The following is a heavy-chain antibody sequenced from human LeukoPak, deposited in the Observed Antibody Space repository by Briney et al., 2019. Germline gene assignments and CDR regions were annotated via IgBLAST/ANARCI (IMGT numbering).Heavy chain of an antibody. V-gene: IGHV5-51*01. Sequence: GESLKISCKGSGYSFISYSIGWVRQMPGKGLEWMGIIYAGDSDTRYSPSFQGQVTMSVDKFITTAYLQWSSLKASDTAMYFCARSTSVHYLFDYWGQGTLVTVSS. CDR1: GYSFISYS. CDR3: ARSTSVHYLFDY. CDR2: IYAGDSDT. D-gene: IGHD3-10*01. J-gene: IGHJ4*02.